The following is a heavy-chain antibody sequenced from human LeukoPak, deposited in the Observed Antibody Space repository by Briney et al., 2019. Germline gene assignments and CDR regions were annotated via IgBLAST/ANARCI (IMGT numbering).Heavy chain of an antibody. CDR1: GFTFITYE. Sequence: GGSLRLSCAASGFTFITYEMNWVRQAPGKGLEWVSYISSSGSDKYYADSVRGRFTVSRDNAKNSLYLQMNRLRADDTAVYYCARIRNVDYWGQGTLVTVSS. CDR2: ISSSGSDK. CDR3: ARIRNVDY. J-gene: IGHJ4*02. V-gene: IGHV3-48*03.